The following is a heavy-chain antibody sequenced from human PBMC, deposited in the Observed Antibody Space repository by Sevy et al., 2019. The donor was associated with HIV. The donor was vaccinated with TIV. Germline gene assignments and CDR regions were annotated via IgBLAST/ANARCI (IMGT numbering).Heavy chain of an antibody. CDR1: GFTFSSYS. V-gene: IGHV3-48*02. CDR2: ISSSSSTI. Sequence: QLGGALRLSCAASGFTFSSYSMNWVRQDPGKGQEWVSYISSSSSTIYYADSVKGRFTISRDNAKNSLYLQMNSLRDEDTAVYYCASDGVGATVGAFDIWGQGTMVTVSS. CDR3: ASDGVGATVGAFDI. J-gene: IGHJ3*02. D-gene: IGHD1-26*01.